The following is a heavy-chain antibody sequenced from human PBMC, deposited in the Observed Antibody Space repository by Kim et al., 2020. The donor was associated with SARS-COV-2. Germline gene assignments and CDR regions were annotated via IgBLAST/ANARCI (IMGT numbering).Heavy chain of an antibody. CDR1: GYTFTSYY. CDR3: ARGSQVEYGSGSYYSFEY. V-gene: IGHV1-46*01. D-gene: IGHD3-10*01. CDR2: INPSGGST. J-gene: IGHJ4*02. Sequence: ASVKVSCKASGYTFTSYYMHWVRQAPGQGLEWMGIINPSGGSTTYAQNFQGRVTMTRDMSTNTVYMKLSSLRTEDTAVYYCARGSQVEYGSGSYYSFEYWGQGALVTVSS.